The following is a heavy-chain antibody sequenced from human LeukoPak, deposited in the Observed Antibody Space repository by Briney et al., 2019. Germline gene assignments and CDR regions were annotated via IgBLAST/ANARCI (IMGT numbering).Heavy chain of an antibody. CDR2: IKPSGRT. J-gene: IGHJ1*01. CDR1: AGSFTALY. D-gene: IGHD3-10*01. CDR3: ARGPYSYDSGKNYNVREFD. Sequence: SQSLSPACAVYAGSFTALYCGWVRHSPGRGLEWICEIKPSGRTKPNPSLKNRVTLSVDTSKNQFPLTLKSVTAADAAVYFCARGPYSYDSGKNYNVREFDWGEGTLVSVSS. V-gene: IGHV4-34*01.